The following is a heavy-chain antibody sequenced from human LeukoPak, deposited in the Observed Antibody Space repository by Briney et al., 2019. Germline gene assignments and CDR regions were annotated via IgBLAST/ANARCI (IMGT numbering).Heavy chain of an antibody. D-gene: IGHD2-21*01. CDR3: ARDPTSRAIAPDWYFDL. CDR2: ISYADGSKK. Sequence: GGSLRLSCAASGFIFSSYAMHWVRQAPGKGLEWVAVISYADGSKKYYADSAKGRFTISRDNSKNTLYLQMDSVRGDDSAVYYCARDPTSRAIAPDWYFDLRGRGTLVIVSS. V-gene: IGHV3-30*04. CDR1: GFIFSSYA. J-gene: IGHJ2*01.